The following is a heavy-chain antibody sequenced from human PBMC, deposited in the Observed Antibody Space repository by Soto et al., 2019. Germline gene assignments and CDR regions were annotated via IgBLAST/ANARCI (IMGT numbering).Heavy chain of an antibody. CDR1: GYTFSNYY. CDR3: ARAGDNSGYYDY. Sequence: QVQLVQSGPEVKKPGASVKVSCEASGYTFSNYYIHWIRQAPGQGLESMGIIDPGRDTTTYAQKLQGRVTMTRDTSTSTVYMELSSLTSEDTAVYYCARAGDNSGYYDYWGRGTLVTVSS. J-gene: IGHJ4*02. V-gene: IGHV1-46*04. D-gene: IGHD1-26*01. CDR2: IDPGRDTT.